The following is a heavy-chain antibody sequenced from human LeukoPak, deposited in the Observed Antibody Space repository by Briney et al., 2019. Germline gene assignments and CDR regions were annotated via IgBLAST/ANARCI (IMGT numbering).Heavy chain of an antibody. V-gene: IGHV3-9*01. CDR3: AKSRAARYFDWSTDY. Sequence: PGRSLRLSCAASGFTFDDYAMHWVRQAPGKGLEWVSGISWNSGSIGYADSVKGRFTISRDNAKNSLYLQMNSLRAEDTALYYCAKSRAARYFDWSTDYWGQGTLVTVSS. CDR2: ISWNSGSI. CDR1: GFTFDDYA. D-gene: IGHD3-9*01. J-gene: IGHJ4*02.